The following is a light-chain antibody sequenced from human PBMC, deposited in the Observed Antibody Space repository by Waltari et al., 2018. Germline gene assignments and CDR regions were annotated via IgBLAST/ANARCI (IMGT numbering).Light chain of an antibody. J-gene: IGKJ1*01. CDR3: QHYVRLPVT. Sequence: EIVLTQSPGTLSLSSGERATLSCRTSQSISKYLAWYQQKPGQAPRLLIYHASSRATGIPDRFSGSVSGTDFSLTISRLEPEDFAVYYCQHYVRLPVTFGQGTKVEIK. V-gene: IGKV3-20*01. CDR1: QSISKY. CDR2: HAS.